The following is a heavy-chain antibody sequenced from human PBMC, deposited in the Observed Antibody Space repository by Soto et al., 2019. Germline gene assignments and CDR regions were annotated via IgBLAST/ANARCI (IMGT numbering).Heavy chain of an antibody. CDR2: ISAYNGNT. CDR3: ARESWNTYYDFWSGHNWFDP. Sequence: ASVKVSCKASGYTFTSYGISWVRQAPGQGLEWMGWISAYNGNTNYAQKLQGRVTMTTDTSTSTAYMELRSLRSDDTAVYYCARESWNTYYDFWSGHNWFDPWGQGTLVTVSS. V-gene: IGHV1-18*01. CDR1: GYTFTSYG. J-gene: IGHJ5*02. D-gene: IGHD3-3*01.